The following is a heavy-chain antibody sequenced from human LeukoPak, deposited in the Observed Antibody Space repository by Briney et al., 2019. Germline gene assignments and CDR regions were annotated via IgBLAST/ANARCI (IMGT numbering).Heavy chain of an antibody. D-gene: IGHD3-9*01. J-gene: IGHJ5*02. V-gene: IGHV3-23*01. Sequence: GGSLRLSCAASGFTFSSYAMSWVRQAPGKGLEWVSVISGSGTTTHYADSVKGRFTISRDDSKNTLYLQMNSLRVEDTAVYYCARRGYDILTGYSWYNWFDPWGQGTLVTVSS. CDR1: GFTFSSYA. CDR3: ARRGYDILTGYSWYNWFDP. CDR2: ISGSGTTT.